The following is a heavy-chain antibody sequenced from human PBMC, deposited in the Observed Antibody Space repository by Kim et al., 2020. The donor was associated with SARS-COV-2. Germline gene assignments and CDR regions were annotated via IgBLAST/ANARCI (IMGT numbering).Heavy chain of an antibody. Sequence: SETLSLTCTVSGGSISSSSYYWGWIRQPPGKGLEWIGSIYYSGSTYYNPSLKSRVTISVDTSKNQFSLKLSSVTAADTAVYYCARRKTGWRFGEFLCNW. V-gene: IGHV4-39*01. CDR2: IYYSGST. CDR1: GGSISSSSYY. J-gene: IGHJ5*01. D-gene: IGHD3-10*01. CDR3: ARRKTGWRFGEFLCNW.